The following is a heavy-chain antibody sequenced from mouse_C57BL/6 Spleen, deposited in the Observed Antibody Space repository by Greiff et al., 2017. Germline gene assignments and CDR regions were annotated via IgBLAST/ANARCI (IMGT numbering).Heavy chain of an antibody. V-gene: IGHV1-59*01. CDR2: IDPSDSYT. CDR3: ARWSYGNYWDYAMDY. Sequence: QVQLQQPGAELVRPGPSVKLSCKASGYTFTSYWMHWVKQRPGQGLEWIGVIDPSDSYTNYNHKFKGKATLTVDTSSSTAYMQLSSLTSEDSAVYYCARWSYGNYWDYAMDYWGQGTSVTVSS. J-gene: IGHJ4*01. D-gene: IGHD2-1*01. CDR1: GYTFTSYW.